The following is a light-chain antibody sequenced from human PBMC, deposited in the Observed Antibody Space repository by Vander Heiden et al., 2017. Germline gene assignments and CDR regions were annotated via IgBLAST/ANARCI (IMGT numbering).Light chain of an antibody. CDR1: ISNIGLNS. CDR3: AAWDDTLNGVR. CDR2: RSD. J-gene: IGLJ2*01. Sequence: QSVLTQPPSASGTPGQRVIIPCSGGISNIGLNSVNWYQHLPGPAPRLLIYRSDQRLSGVPDRFSASKSGTSASLAISGLQSEDEAEYYCAAWDDTLNGVRFGGGTKLTVL. V-gene: IGLV1-44*01.